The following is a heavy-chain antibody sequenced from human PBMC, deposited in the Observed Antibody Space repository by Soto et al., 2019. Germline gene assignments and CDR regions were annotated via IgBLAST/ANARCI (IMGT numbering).Heavy chain of an antibody. V-gene: IGHV4-59*08. D-gene: IGHD2-21*01. J-gene: IGHJ4*02. CDR2: INYRGSS. Sequence: QVQLQESGPGLVKPSETLSLTYTVSGGSISTNDWSWIRQPQGKGLEWIGTINYRGSSTYNPSLKSRVTISLDTSKNQFALKLSSVTAADTAVYYCARLPCGGFDFWGQGTLVTVSS. CDR1: GGSISTND. CDR3: ARLPCGGFDF.